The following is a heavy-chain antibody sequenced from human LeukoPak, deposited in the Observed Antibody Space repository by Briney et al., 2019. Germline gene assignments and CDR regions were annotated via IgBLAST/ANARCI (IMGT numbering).Heavy chain of an antibody. V-gene: IGHV3-53*01. D-gene: IGHD6-19*01. CDR1: GFTVSSNY. Sequence: GGSLRLSCAASGFTVSSNYMTWVRQAPGKGLEWVSVIYSGGGTYYADSVKGRFTISRDNAKNSLYLQMNSLRAEDTAVYYCASLYSSGWSLDYWGQGTLVTVSS. CDR3: ASLYSSGWSLDY. J-gene: IGHJ4*02. CDR2: IYSGGGT.